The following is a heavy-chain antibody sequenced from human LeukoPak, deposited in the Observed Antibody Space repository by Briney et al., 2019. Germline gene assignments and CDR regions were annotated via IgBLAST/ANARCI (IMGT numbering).Heavy chain of an antibody. J-gene: IGHJ3*02. CDR1: GGAITDSNYY. V-gene: IGHV4-39*01. CDR3: ARYSGSHYAFDI. Sequence: PSETLSLTCTVSGGAITDSNYYWGWLRQPPGEGLEWIGNIYYNGKTFYNESVKSRVTISVDTSKNQFSLKLSSVTAADTALFYCARYSGSHYAFDIWGQGTMVTVSS. D-gene: IGHD1-26*01. CDR2: IYYNGKT.